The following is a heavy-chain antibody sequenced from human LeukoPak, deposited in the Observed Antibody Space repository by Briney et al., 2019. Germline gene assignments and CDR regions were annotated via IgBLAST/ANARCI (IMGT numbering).Heavy chain of an antibody. CDR2: INPNSGGT. D-gene: IGHD4-11*01. V-gene: IGHV1-2*06. Sequence: ASVKVSCKASGYTFAGYYLHWVRQAPGQGLEWMGRINPNSGGTNYAPKFQDRVAMTRDTSNSTAYMELSRLRSDDTAVYYCARHSDSAGFARWGQGSRVIVS. CDR1: GYTFAGYY. J-gene: IGHJ4*02. CDR3: ARHSDSAGFAR.